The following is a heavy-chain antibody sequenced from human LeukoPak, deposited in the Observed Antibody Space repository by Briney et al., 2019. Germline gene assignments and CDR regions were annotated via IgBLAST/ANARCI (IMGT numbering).Heavy chain of an antibody. J-gene: IGHJ6*02. CDR1: GYTFTGYY. Sequence: ASVKVSCKASGYTFTGYYMHWVRQVPGQGLEWMGWINPNSGGTNYAQKFQGRVTMTRDTSISTAYMELSRLRSDDTAVYYCARERVYAIYYYYGMDVWGQGTTVTVSS. CDR2: INPNSGGT. CDR3: ARERVYAIYYYYGMDV. D-gene: IGHD2-8*01. V-gene: IGHV1-2*02.